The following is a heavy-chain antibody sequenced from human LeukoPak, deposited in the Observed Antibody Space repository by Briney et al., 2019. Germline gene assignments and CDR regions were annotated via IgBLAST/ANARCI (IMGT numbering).Heavy chain of an antibody. CDR2: ISWNSGSI. J-gene: IGHJ4*02. Sequence: GGSLRLSCAASGFTFDDYAMHWVRQAPGKGLEWVSGISWNSGSIGYADSVKGRFTISRDNAKNSLYLQMNSLRAEDTALYYCAKGHYGDYVLYYFDYWGQGTLVTVSS. CDR3: AKGHYGDYVLYYFDY. CDR1: GFTFDDYA. V-gene: IGHV3-9*01. D-gene: IGHD4-17*01.